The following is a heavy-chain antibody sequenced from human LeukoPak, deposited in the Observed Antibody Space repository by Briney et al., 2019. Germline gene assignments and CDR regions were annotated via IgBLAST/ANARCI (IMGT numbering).Heavy chain of an antibody. Sequence: SVKVSCKASGGTFSSYTLSWVRQAPGQGLEWMGRIIPVLGIANYAQKFQGRVTITADKSTTTAYMELSSLRSEDTAVYYCARGDAIVGAQDDAFDIWGQGTMVTVSS. CDR2: IIPVLGIA. V-gene: IGHV1-69*02. CDR3: ARGDAIVGAQDDAFDI. D-gene: IGHD1-26*01. J-gene: IGHJ3*02. CDR1: GGTFSSYT.